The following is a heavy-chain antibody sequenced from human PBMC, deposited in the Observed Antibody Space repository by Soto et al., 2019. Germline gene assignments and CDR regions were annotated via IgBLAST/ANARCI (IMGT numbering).Heavy chain of an antibody. CDR1: GGSISSYY. CDR2: IYYSGST. Sequence: PSETLSLTCTVSGGSISSYYWSWIRQPPGKGLEWIGYIYYSGSTNYNPSLKSRVTISVDTSKNQSSLKLSSVTAADTAVYYCARSDSYSYGYEYYFDYWGQGTLVTVSS. J-gene: IGHJ4*02. D-gene: IGHD5-18*01. V-gene: IGHV4-59*01. CDR3: ARSDSYSYGYEYYFDY.